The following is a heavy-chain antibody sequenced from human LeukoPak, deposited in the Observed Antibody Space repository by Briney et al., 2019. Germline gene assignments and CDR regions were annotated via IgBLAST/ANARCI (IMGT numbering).Heavy chain of an antibody. V-gene: IGHV4-34*01. D-gene: IGHD2-21*02. Sequence: SETLSLTCAVYGGSFSGYYWSWIRQPPGKGLEWIGEINHSGSTNYNPSLKSRVTISVDTSKNQFSLKLSSVTAADTAVYYCARVGIVVVTATYYLDYWGQGTLVTVSS. J-gene: IGHJ4*02. CDR2: INHSGST. CDR1: GGSFSGYY. CDR3: ARVGIVVVTATYYLDY.